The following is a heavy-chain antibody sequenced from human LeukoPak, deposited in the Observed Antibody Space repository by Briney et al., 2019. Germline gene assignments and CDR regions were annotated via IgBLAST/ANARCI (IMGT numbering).Heavy chain of an antibody. CDR1: GFSISSYY. D-gene: IGHD6-19*01. CDR3: ARAAGRKSSSGYFDY. CDR2: IYYSGST. J-gene: IGHJ4*02. V-gene: IGHV4-59*01. Sequence: PSETLSLTCTGSGFSISSYYWSWLRQPPGKGLEWIGYIYYSGSTNYNPSLKSRVTISVDTSKNQFSLKLSSVTAADTAVYYCARAAGRKSSSGYFDYWGQGTLVTGSS.